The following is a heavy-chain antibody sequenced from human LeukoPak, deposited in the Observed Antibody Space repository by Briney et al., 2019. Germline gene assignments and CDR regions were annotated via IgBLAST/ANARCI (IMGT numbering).Heavy chain of an antibody. CDR1: GFSLSDYT. J-gene: IGHJ4*02. D-gene: IGHD5-18*01. Sequence: GGSLRLLCAGSGFSLSDYTMNWVRQAPREGLEWVSSISRSSSYIYYAVPVKGRFTISRDNAKNSLYLQMNSLRAEDTAVYYCARGYGRADYWGQRTLVSVSS. CDR3: ARGYGRADY. V-gene: IGHV3-21*01. CDR2: ISRSSSYI.